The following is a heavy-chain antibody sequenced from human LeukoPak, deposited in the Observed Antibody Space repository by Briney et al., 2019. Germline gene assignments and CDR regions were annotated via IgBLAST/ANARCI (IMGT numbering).Heavy chain of an antibody. Sequence: SETLSLTCSVSGGSMSSYYWNWIRHTPGKGLEWIGYIYYTGSTNYSPSFKSRVTISLDTSKKQIFLNMNSVTAADTAVYCCRRAEELYVGSPPLYYYYLDVWGKGTTVTVSS. D-gene: IGHD1-26*01. CDR3: RRAEELYVGSPPLYYYYLDV. CDR1: GGSMSSYY. J-gene: IGHJ6*03. V-gene: IGHV4-59*01. CDR2: IYYTGST.